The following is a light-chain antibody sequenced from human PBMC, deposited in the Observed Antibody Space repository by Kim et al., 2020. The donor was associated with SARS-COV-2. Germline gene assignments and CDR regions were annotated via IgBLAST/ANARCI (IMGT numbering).Light chain of an antibody. CDR1: NIDVGAYSD. CDR3: SSYTTSSTSV. J-gene: IGLJ3*02. Sequence: QSLPLPCTGPNIDVGAYSDVSLSQQYPGKAPKLMIYDVYKRPSGISTRFSGSKSGNTASLTISGLQAEDEADYYCSSYTTSSTSVFGGGTKLTVL. CDR2: DVY. V-gene: IGLV2-14*04.